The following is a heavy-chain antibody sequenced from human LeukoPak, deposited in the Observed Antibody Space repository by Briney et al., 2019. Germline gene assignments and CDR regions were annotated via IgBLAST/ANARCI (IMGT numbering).Heavy chain of an antibody. Sequence: KPSETLSLTCTVSGGSITSYYWSWVRQPPGKGLEWIGYMHYSGGATYYPSLKNRVAMSIDASKNQFSLKLSSVTAADTAVYYCARDIRVVGATHYFDQWGQGTLVTVSS. CDR1: GGSITSYY. CDR2: MHYSGGA. D-gene: IGHD1-26*01. CDR3: ARDIRVVGATHYFDQ. V-gene: IGHV4-59*01. J-gene: IGHJ4*02.